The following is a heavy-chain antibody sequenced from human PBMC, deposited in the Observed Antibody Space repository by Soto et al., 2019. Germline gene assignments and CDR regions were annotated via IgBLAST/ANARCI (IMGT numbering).Heavy chain of an antibody. Sequence: QVQLVQSGDEVKKPGASVKVSCKASGYTFTSYGIGWVRQAPGQGLEWMGWISGYGHTNYAQKLQGRXTXHXXSSTSTVYMELRSLRSDDTAVYYCARSGDGNWFESWGQGTLVTVSS. J-gene: IGHJ5*01. V-gene: IGHV1-18*04. CDR1: GYTFTSYG. D-gene: IGHD3-10*01. CDR2: ISGYGHT. CDR3: ARSGDGNWFES.